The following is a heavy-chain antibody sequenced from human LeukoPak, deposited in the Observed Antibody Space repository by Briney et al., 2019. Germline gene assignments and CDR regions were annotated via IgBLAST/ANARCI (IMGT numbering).Heavy chain of an antibody. CDR1: GFSVTNNY. V-gene: IGHV3-53*01. CDR2: FYVGGAT. D-gene: IGHD6-13*01. CDR3: TRDRSTWLFDY. J-gene: IGHJ4*02. Sequence: GGSLRLSCAVSGFSVTNNYMSWVRQAPGKGLEWVSVFYVGGATYYADSVKGRFTISRDNSENTLYLQMKSLRDEDTAVYYCTRDRSTWLFDYWGQGTVVTVAS.